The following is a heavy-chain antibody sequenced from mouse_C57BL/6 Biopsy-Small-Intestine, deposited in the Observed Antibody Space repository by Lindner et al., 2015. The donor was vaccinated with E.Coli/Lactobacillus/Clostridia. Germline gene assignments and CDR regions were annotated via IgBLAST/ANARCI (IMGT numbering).Heavy chain of an antibody. CDR1: GYTFDKFG. CDR2: SSPANVNT. J-gene: IGHJ3*01. CDR3: ARDVGIALVVVTTTGADAFDI. V-gene: IGHV1-55*01. D-gene: IGHD2-13*01. Sequence: SVKVSCKASGYTFDKFGISWVRQAPGQGLEWMGWSSPANVNTNYAEKLQGRLTMTTDTSTSTAYMELRSLTSDDTAVYYCARDVGIALVVVTTTGADAFDIWGQGTMVTVSS.